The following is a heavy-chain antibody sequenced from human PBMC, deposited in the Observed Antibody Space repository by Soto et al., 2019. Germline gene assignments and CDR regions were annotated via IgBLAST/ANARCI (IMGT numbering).Heavy chain of an antibody. Sequence: ASVKVSCKASGGTFSSYAISWVRQAPGQGLEWMGGIIPIFGIANYAQKFQGRVTITADKSTSTAYMELSSLRSEDTAVYYCARSQEYCSSTSCPSWRGAFDIWGQGTMVTVSS. D-gene: IGHD2-2*01. V-gene: IGHV1-69*10. CDR3: ARSQEYCSSTSCPSWRGAFDI. CDR1: GGTFSSYA. J-gene: IGHJ3*02. CDR2: IIPIFGIA.